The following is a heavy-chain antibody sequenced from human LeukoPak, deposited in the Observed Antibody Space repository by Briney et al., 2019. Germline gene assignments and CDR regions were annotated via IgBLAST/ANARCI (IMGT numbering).Heavy chain of an antibody. CDR3: ARDGGDYYDSSGYSHYYYMDV. Sequence: ASVKVSCKASGYTFTGYYMHWVRQAPGQGLEWMGWINPNSGGTNYAQKFQGRVTMTRDTSISTAYMELSRLRSDDTAVYYCARDGGDYYDSSGYSHYYYMDVWDKGTTVTVSS. V-gene: IGHV1-2*02. D-gene: IGHD3-22*01. CDR2: INPNSGGT. J-gene: IGHJ6*03. CDR1: GYTFTGYY.